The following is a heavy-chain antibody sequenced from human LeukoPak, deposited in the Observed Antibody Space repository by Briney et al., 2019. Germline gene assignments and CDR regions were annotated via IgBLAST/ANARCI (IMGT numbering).Heavy chain of an antibody. CDR2: ISYDGSNK. D-gene: IGHD2-2*01. V-gene: IGHV3-30*03. CDR1: GFTFSSYG. J-gene: IGHJ5*02. CDR3: ARDACSSRICSAGGNWFDP. Sequence: PGGSLRLSCAASGFTFSSYGMHWVRQAPGKGLEWVAVISYDGSNKYYADSVKGRFTISRDNSKNTLYLQMNSLRAEDTAVYYCARDACSSRICSAGGNWFDPWGQGTLVTVSS.